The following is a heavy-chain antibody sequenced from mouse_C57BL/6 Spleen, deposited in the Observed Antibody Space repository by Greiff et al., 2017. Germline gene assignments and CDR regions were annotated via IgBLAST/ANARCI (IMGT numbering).Heavy chain of an antibody. CDR3: ARPITTVVATNAMDY. Sequence: QVQLKESGPELVKPGASVKISCKASGYAFSSSWMNWVKQRPGKGLEWIGRIYPGDGDTNYNGKFKGKATLTADKSSSTAYMQLSSLTSEDSAVYFCARPITTVVATNAMDYWGQGTSVTVSS. CDR2: IYPGDGDT. J-gene: IGHJ4*01. D-gene: IGHD1-1*01. CDR1: GYAFSSSW. V-gene: IGHV1-82*01.